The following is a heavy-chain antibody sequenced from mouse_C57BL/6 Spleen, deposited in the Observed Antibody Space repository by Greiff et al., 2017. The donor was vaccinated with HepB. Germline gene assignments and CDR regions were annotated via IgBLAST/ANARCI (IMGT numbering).Heavy chain of an antibody. Sequence: VQLQQPGAELVKPGASVKLSCKASGYTFTSYGMHWVKQRPGQGLEWIGMIHPNSGSTNYNEKFKSKATLTGDKSSSTAYMQLSILTSEVSAVYYCAIDPRRDYAMDYWGQGTSVTVSS. D-gene: IGHD2-12*01. J-gene: IGHJ4*01. CDR1: GYTFTSYG. V-gene: IGHV1-64*01. CDR2: IHPNSGST. CDR3: AIDPRRDYAMDY.